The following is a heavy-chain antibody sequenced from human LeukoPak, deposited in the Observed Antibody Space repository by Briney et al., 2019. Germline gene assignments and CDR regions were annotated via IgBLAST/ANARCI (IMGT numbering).Heavy chain of an antibody. D-gene: IGHD5-18*01. Sequence: PGGSLRLSCAASGFTFSSYWMSWVRQAPGKGLEWVANIKKDGSEKYYVDSVKGRFTISRDNAKNSLYLQMNSLRAEDTAVYYCARVSPAILTYGYFKAPFEIDYWGQGTLVTVSS. CDR2: IKKDGSEK. CDR1: GFTFSSYW. V-gene: IGHV3-7*03. J-gene: IGHJ4*02. CDR3: ARVSPAILTYGYFKAPFEIDY.